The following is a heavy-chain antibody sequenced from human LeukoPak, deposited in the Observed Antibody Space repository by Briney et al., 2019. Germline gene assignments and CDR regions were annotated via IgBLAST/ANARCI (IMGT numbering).Heavy chain of an antibody. J-gene: IGHJ4*02. V-gene: IGHV1-2*02. CDR2: INPNSGGT. CDR3: ARKRDYGSGSQYFFDY. Sequence: GASVKVSCKASGYTFTSYYMHWVRQAPGQGLEWMGWINPNSGGTNYAQKFQGRVTMTRDTSISTAYMELSRLRSDDTAVYYCARKRDYGSGSQYFFDYWGQGTLVTVSS. CDR1: GYTFTSYY. D-gene: IGHD3-10*01.